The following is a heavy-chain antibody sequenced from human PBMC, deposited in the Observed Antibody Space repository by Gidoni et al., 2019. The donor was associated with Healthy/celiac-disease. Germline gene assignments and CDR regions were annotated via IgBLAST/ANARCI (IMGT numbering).Heavy chain of an antibody. CDR2: INPNSGST. CDR3: ARDNSYCTNGVCSRGYYYGMDV. V-gene: IGHV1-2*04. Sequence: QVQLVQSGAGVKKHGASVKVGCKACGNTGTGYYMHGTRQALGKGLEWRGWINPNSGSTNYAQKFQGWVTMTRAASISTAYLELSRLRSDDTAVYYCARDNSYCTNGVCSRGYYYGMDVWGQGTTVTVSS. J-gene: IGHJ6*02. D-gene: IGHD2-8*01. CDR1: GNTGTGYY.